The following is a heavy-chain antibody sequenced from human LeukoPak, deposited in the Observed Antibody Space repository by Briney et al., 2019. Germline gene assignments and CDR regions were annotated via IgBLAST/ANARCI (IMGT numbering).Heavy chain of an antibody. V-gene: IGHV1-2*02. CDR1: GYTFTGYY. CDR3: ARKLRYDFWSGYHTDAFDI. J-gene: IGHJ3*02. CDR2: INPNSGGT. Sequence: GASVKVSCKASGYTFTGYYMHWVRQAPGQGLEWMGWINPNSGGTNYAQKFQGRVTMTRDTSISTAYMELSRLRSDDTAVYYCARKLRYDFWSGYHTDAFDIWGQGTMVTVSS. D-gene: IGHD3-3*01.